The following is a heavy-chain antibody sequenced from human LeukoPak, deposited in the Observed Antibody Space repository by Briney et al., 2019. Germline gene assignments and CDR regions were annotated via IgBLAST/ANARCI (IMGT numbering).Heavy chain of an antibody. J-gene: IGHJ4*02. CDR3: ARGVAPRYYFDS. Sequence: GGSLRLSCVVSGFTFSTYAMSWVRQAPGKGLEWVSAISGRGGTTYYADSVKGRFTVSRDNSKNTLYLQMNNLRAEDTAVYYCARGVAPRYYFDSWGQGTLVTVSS. CDR2: ISGRGGTT. CDR1: GFTFSTYA. V-gene: IGHV3-23*01. D-gene: IGHD3-3*01.